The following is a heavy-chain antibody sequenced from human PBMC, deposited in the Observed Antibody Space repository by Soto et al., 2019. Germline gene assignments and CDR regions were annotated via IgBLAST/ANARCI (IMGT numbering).Heavy chain of an antibody. Sequence: QVQLVESGGGVVQPGRSLRLSCVASGFSFRSYAIHLVRQAPGKGLEWVAIISSDGSNKYYVDSVKGRFTISRDDSKNTLYLQMSSLRAEDTAVYYCAKDKGSNGWYFDYWGQGTLVTVSA. V-gene: IGHV3-30*18. J-gene: IGHJ4*02. D-gene: IGHD6-19*01. CDR3: AKDKGSNGWYFDY. CDR1: GFSFRSYA. CDR2: ISSDGSNK.